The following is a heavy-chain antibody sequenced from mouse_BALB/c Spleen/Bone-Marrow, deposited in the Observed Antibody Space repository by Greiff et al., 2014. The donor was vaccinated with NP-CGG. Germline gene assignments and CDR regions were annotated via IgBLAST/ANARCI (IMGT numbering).Heavy chain of an antibody. CDR2: IHPNSGNT. CDR3: ARPRRYASYFDY. V-gene: IGHV1S130*01. Sequence: QVQLQQSGSVLVRPGASVKLSCKASGYTFTSSWMHWAKQRPGQGLEWIGEIHPNSGNTNYNEKFKGKATLTVDTSSSTAYVDLSSMTSEDSAVYYYARPRRYASYFDYWGQGTPLTVSS. D-gene: IGHD2-14*01. CDR1: GYTFTSSW. J-gene: IGHJ2*01.